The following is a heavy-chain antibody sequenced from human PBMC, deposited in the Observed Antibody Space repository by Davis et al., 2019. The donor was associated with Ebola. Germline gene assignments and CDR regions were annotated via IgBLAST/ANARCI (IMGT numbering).Heavy chain of an antibody. Sequence: PGGSLRLSCKGSGNSFTSFWIGWVRQMPGKGLEWMGVIYTGDSDTRYSPSFRGQVTISADKSIKTAFLQWSSLKASDTAMYYCASLRRTITGMDDAFDIWGQGTMVTVSS. V-gene: IGHV5-51*01. D-gene: IGHD2-8*02. CDR3: ASLRRTITGMDDAFDI. CDR1: GNSFTSFW. CDR2: IYTGDSDT. J-gene: IGHJ3*02.